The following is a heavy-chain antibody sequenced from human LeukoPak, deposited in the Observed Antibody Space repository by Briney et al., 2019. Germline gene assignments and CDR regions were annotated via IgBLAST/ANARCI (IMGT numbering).Heavy chain of an antibody. Sequence: ASVKVSCKVSGYTLTELSMHWVRQAPGKGLEWMGGFDPEDGETIYAQKFQGRVTMTEDTSTDTAYMELSSLRSEDTAVYYCASGPKLKLGNPTWLDPWGQGTLVTVSS. V-gene: IGHV1-24*01. CDR3: ASGPKLKLGNPTWLDP. CDR2: FDPEDGET. CDR1: GYTLTELS. J-gene: IGHJ5*02. D-gene: IGHD7-27*01.